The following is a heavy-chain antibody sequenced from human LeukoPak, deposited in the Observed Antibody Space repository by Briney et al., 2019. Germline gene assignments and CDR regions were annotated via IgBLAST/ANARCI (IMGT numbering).Heavy chain of an antibody. J-gene: IGHJ4*02. CDR2: IYYSGST. CDR3: ARSRRSSSWYPTFDY. CDR1: GGSISSYY. V-gene: IGHV4-59*01. D-gene: IGHD6-13*01. Sequence: SETLSLTCTVSGGSISSYYWNWIRQPPGKGLEWIGYIYYSGSTNYNPSLKSRVTISVDTSKNQFSLKLSSVTAADTAVYYCARSRRSSSWYPTFDYWGQGTLVTVSS.